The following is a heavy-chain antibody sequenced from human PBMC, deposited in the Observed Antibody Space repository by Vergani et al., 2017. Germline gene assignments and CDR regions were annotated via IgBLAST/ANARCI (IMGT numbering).Heavy chain of an antibody. CDR2: INHSGST. Sequence: QVQLQQWGAGLLKPSETLSLTCAVYGGSFSGYYWSWIRQPPGKGLEWIGEINHSGSTNYNPSLKSRVTISVDTSKNQFSLKLSSVTAADTAVYYCARGLRSISWYELWGQGTLVTVSS. D-gene: IGHD6-13*01. J-gene: IGHJ4*02. CDR3: ARGLRSISWYEL. CDR1: GGSFSGYY. V-gene: IGHV4-34*01.